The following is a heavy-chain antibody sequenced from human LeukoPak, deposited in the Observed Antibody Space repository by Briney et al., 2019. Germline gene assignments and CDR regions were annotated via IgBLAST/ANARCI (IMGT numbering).Heavy chain of an antibody. CDR1: GYTFTGYH. V-gene: IGHV1-2*02. CDR3: ARGDYGDYHDAFDV. J-gene: IGHJ3*01. Sequence: ASVKVSCKASGYTFTGYHMHWVRQAPGQGLEWVGWINPNSGGTNYAQKFQGRFTMTRDTAITTAYMELSSLRSDDTAVFYCARGDYGDYHDAFDVWGQGTVVTVSS. D-gene: IGHD4-17*01. CDR2: INPNSGGT.